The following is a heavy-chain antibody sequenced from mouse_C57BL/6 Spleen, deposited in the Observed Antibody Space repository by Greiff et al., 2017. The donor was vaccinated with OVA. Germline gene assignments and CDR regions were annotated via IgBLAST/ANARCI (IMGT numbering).Heavy chain of an antibody. CDR2: INPNNGGT. D-gene: IGHD1-1*01. V-gene: IGHV1-22*01. Sequence: VQLQQSGPELVKPGASVKMSCKASGYTFTDYNMHWVKQSHGKSLEWIGYINPNNGGTSYNQKFKGKATLTVNKSSSTAYMELRSLTSEDSAVYYCARGTTVPWYFDVWGTGTTVTVSS. CDR3: ARGTTVPWYFDV. J-gene: IGHJ1*03. CDR1: GYTFTDYN.